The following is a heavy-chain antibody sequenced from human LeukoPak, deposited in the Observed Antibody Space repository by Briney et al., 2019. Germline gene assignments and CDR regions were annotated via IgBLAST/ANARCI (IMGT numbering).Heavy chain of an antibody. CDR3: ARGGYSGYAH. CDR1: GGSFSGYY. D-gene: IGHD5-12*01. Sequence: SETLSLTCAVYGGSFSGYYLSWIRQPPGKGLEWIGEINHSGSTNYNPSLKSRVTISVDTSKNQFSLKLSSVTAADTAVYYCARGGYSGYAHWGQGTLVTVSS. V-gene: IGHV4-34*01. CDR2: INHSGST. J-gene: IGHJ4*02.